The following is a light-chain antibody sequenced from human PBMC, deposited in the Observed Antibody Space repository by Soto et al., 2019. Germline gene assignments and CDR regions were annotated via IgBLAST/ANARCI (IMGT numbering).Light chain of an antibody. J-gene: IGKJ1*01. Sequence: DLLMTPSPYSLAVSQGERATISCKSSQTISYTSINKTYLAWYQQRPGQPPKLLIYWASIRGSGVPDRLSGSGSGTEFTLTICSLQPDDFATYYCQQYNSYSGTFGQGTKVDIK. CDR2: WAS. V-gene: IGKV4-1*01. CDR3: QQYNSYSGT. CDR1: QTISYTSINKTY.